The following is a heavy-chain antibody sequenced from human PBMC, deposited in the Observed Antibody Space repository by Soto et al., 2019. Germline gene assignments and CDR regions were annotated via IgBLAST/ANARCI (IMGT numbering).Heavy chain of an antibody. CDR3: ARDSRTPYNWFDP. V-gene: IGHV4-61*08. J-gene: IGHJ5*02. CDR1: GGSISSGGYS. Sequence: SETMSLTCALSGGSISSGGYSWSWIRQPPGKGLEWIGYIYYSGNTNYNPTLRSRVTISLDTSKNQFSMNLSSVTAADSAVYYCARDSRTPYNWFDPWGKGTLVTVSS. CDR2: IYYSGNT.